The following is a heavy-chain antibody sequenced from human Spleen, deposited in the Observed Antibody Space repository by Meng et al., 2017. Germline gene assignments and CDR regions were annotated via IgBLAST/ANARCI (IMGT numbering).Heavy chain of an antibody. CDR2: INPKSGDT. D-gene: IGHD6-19*01. CDR3: ARVMRSRKAVAGTDYYYGMDV. Sequence: ASVKVSCKPSGYNFPDYYIHWVRRAPGQGLEWMGRINPKSGDTHYAQKFQARVTMTGDTSISTAYMELSGLRSDDTAMYYCARVMRSRKAVAGTDYYYGMDVWGQGTTVTVSS. CDR1: GYNFPDYY. J-gene: IGHJ6*02. V-gene: IGHV1-2*06.